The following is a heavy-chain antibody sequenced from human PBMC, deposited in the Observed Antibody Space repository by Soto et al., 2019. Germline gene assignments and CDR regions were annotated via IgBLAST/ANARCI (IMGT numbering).Heavy chain of an antibody. V-gene: IGHV3-23*01. CDR2: ISGSGGTT. CDR3: AKDGGGSCYIGCWFDR. J-gene: IGHJ5*02. CDR1: GFTFSTYA. Sequence: LRLSCAASGFTFSTYALTWVRQAPGKGLEWVSSISGSGGTTYYADSVKGRFTLSRDDSKNTLYLQMNSLRAEDTAIYYCAKDGGGSCYIGCWFDRWGRGSLVTV. D-gene: IGHD2-15*01.